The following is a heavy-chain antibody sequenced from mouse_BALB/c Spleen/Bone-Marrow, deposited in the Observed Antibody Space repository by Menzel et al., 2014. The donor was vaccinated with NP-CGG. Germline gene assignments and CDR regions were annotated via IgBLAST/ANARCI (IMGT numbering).Heavy chain of an antibody. J-gene: IGHJ4*01. Sequence: EVQVVESGGDLVKPGGSLELSCAASGFTFSNYGMSWVRQTPDKRLEWVATISSGGSYTYFPDSVKGRFTISRDNAKNTLYLQMNSLKSEDAAMYYCARLTPDYAMDYWGQGTSVTVSS. CDR1: GFTFSNYG. D-gene: IGHD1-3*01. CDR3: ARLTPDYAMDY. CDR2: ISSGGSYT. V-gene: IGHV5-6*01.